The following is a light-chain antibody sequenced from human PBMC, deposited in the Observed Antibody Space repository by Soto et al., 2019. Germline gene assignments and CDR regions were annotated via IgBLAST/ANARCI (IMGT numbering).Light chain of an antibody. Sequence: QAVVTQDPSLTVSPGGTVTLTCGSSTGAVTSGHWPHWFQQKPGQAPRTLIYDTSNKHSWTPARFSGSLLGGKAALPLSGAQPYEEADYYCLVIFTGVGEVFGTGTKLTVL. V-gene: IGLV7-46*01. J-gene: IGLJ1*01. CDR3: LVIFTGVGEV. CDR2: DTS. CDR1: TGAVTSGHW.